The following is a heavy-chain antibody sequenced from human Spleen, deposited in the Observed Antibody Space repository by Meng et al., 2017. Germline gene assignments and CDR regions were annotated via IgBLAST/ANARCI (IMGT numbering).Heavy chain of an antibody. Sequence: QVQLVQSGAEVKKPGASVKVSCKASGYTYTHYQMDWVRQAPGQGLEWMGWIHPSGNANYAQKFQGRVTMTTDTSTTTAYMELRSLRSDDSAVYYCARVEVGITSGDYWGQGTLVTVSS. J-gene: IGHJ4*02. V-gene: IGHV1-18*01. CDR1: GYTYTHYQ. CDR3: ARVEVGITSGDY. CDR2: IHPSGNA. D-gene: IGHD1-26*01.